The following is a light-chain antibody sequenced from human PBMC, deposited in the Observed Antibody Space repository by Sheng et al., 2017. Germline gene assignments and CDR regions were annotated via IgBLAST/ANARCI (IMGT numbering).Light chain of an antibody. CDR3: HSRGTSGHQWV. V-gene: IGLV3-19*01. J-gene: IGLJ3*02. CDR2: AKN. CDR1: SLRDYS. Sequence: SSELTQDPAVSVALGQTVRITCQGDSLRDYSTSWYQQTPGQAPVLVISAKNNRPSGIPDRFSGSTSGNTASLTIAGAQAEDEADYYCHSRGTSGHQWVFGGGTKLTVL.